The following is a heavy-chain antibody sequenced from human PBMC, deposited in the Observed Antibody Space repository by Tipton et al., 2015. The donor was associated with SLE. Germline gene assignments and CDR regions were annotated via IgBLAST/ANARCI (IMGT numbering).Heavy chain of an antibody. V-gene: IGHV1-18*04. D-gene: IGHD2-8*02. CDR3: ARECSGTGCLDY. CDR2: ISAKNGET. J-gene: IGHJ4*02. CDR1: GYTFSNYD. Sequence: QLVQSGAEVKKPGASVKVSCKASGYTFSNYDISWVRQAPGQGLEWMGWISAKNGETKYAQNFQGRLSMTTDTSTSTCYMALRSPRSDDTAIYYCARECSGTGCLDYWGQGTLVTVSS.